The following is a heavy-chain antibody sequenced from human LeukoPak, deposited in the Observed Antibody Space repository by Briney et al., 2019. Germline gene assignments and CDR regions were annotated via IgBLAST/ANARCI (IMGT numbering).Heavy chain of an antibody. V-gene: IGHV3-21*01. J-gene: IGHJ4*02. CDR1: GFTFSSFT. Sequence: GESLRLSCAASGFTFSSFTMNWVRQAPGKGLEWVSFISSSTTYIYYADSVKGRFTISRDNAKNSLYLQMNSLRAEDTAVYYCARADYDYVWGSYRQYYFDYWGQGTLVTVSS. CDR2: ISSSTTYI. CDR3: ARADYDYVWGSYRQYYFDY. D-gene: IGHD3-16*02.